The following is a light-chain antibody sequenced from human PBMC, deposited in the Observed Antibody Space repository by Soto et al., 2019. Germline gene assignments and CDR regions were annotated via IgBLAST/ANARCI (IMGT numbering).Light chain of an antibody. CDR3: QQYNSYPYT. CDR2: TAS. J-gene: IGKJ2*01. V-gene: IGKV1-5*03. Sequence: DIQMTQSPSTVSASVGDRVTITCRASQNIVRSLAWYQQKPGKAPKVLIYTASNLESGAPSRFSGSGSGTEFTLTISSLQPDDLATYYCQQYNSYPYTFGQGTKVDIK. CDR1: QNIVRS.